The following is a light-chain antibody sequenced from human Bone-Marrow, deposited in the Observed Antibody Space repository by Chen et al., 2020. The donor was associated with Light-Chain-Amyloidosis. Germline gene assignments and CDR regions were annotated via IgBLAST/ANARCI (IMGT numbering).Light chain of an antibody. Sequence: EIVLTQSPGTLSLSPGEGANLSCRASQTISSNYLTWYQQKFGQAPRLLIYGSSSRATGIPDRFTGNGSGTDFTLTINRLEPEDFAMYYCQQYGTSPLTFGGGTKVDIK. CDR3: QQYGTSPLT. CDR2: GSS. V-gene: IGKV3-20*01. CDR1: QTISSNY. J-gene: IGKJ4*01.